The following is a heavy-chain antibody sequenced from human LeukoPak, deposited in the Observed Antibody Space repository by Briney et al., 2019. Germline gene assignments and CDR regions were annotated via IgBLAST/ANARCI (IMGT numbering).Heavy chain of an antibody. J-gene: IGHJ4*02. CDR3: AKGQGGWLVSYFDY. Sequence: GGSLRLSCAASGFNFSSYAMHWVRQAPGKGLEWVTIISYDGFNKYYADSVKGRFTISRDNSKNTLYLQMNSLRAEDTAMYYCAKGQGGWLVSYFDYWGQGTLVTVSS. D-gene: IGHD3-3*01. CDR2: ISYDGFNK. CDR1: GFNFSSYA. V-gene: IGHV3-30-3*01.